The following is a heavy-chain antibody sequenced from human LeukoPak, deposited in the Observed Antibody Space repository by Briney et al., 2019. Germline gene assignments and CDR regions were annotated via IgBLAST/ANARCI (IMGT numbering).Heavy chain of an antibody. V-gene: IGHV3-23*01. CDR2: ISGSGGST. CDR1: GFTFSSYA. CDR3: AKEGNTAMAPGYYYGMDV. Sequence: GGSLRLSCAASGFTFSSYAMSWVRQAPGKGLEWVSAISGSGGSTYYADSVKGRFTISRDNSKNTLYLQMNSLRAEDTAVYYCAKEGNTAMAPGYYYGMDVWGQGATVTVSS. J-gene: IGHJ6*02. D-gene: IGHD5-18*01.